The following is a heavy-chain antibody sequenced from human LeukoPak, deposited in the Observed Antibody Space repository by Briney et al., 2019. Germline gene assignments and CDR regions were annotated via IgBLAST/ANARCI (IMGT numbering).Heavy chain of an antibody. CDR2: ISGCGSDT. Sequence: PGGSLRLSCFASGFTFSTFAMTWVRQSPGRGLEWVSTISGCGSDTYYADSVKGRFTISRDNSKNTLYLQMTSLRGEDTALYYCAKDRSTGFRSFDYWGQGALVAVPS. CDR3: AKDRSTGFRSFDY. CDR1: GFTFSTFA. J-gene: IGHJ4*02. V-gene: IGHV3-23*01. D-gene: IGHD3-9*01.